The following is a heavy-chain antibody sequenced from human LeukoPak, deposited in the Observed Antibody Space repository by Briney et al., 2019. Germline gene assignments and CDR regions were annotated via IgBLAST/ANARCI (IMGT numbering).Heavy chain of an antibody. CDR3: ARDPEGFLEWLAPEGGFMDV. D-gene: IGHD3-3*01. V-gene: IGHV1-46*01. Sequence: ASVKVSCKASGYTFTSYYMHWVRQAPGQGLEWMGIINPSGGSTSYAQKFQGRVTMTRDMSTSTVYMELSSLRSEDTAVYYCARDPEGFLEWLAPEGGFMDVWGKGTTVTVSS. CDR1: GYTFTSYY. J-gene: IGHJ6*03. CDR2: INPSGGST.